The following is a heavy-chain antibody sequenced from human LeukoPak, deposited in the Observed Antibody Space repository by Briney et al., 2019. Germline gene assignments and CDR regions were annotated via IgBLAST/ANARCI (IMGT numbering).Heavy chain of an antibody. Sequence: SETLSLTCAVYGGSLSGNYWSWIRQPPGKGLEWIGEINHSGSTNYNPSLKSRVTIPVDTSKNQFSLKLSSVTAADTAVYYCAKRLRYCTNGVCSNWFDPWGQGTLVTVSS. D-gene: IGHD2-8*01. J-gene: IGHJ5*02. CDR3: AKRLRYCTNGVCSNWFDP. CDR2: INHSGST. V-gene: IGHV4-34*01. CDR1: GGSLSGNY.